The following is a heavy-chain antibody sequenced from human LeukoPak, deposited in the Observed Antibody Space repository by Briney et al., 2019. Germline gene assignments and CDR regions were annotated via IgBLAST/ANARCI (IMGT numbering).Heavy chain of an antibody. Sequence: GGSLRLSCAASGFTFSSYAMSWVPQAPGKGRVWVFAISGSGGSTYYAECVEGRFTISRDNSKNTLYLQMNSLRAEDTAVYYCAKIATYCTNGVCYTNWFDPWGQGTLVTVSS. J-gene: IGHJ5*02. CDR2: ISGSGGST. CDR3: AKIATYCTNGVCYTNWFDP. CDR1: GFTFSSYA. D-gene: IGHD2-8*01. V-gene: IGHV3-23*01.